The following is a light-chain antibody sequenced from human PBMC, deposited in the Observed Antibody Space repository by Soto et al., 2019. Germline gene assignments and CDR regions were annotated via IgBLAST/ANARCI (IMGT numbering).Light chain of an antibody. Sequence: ETVLTQSPATLSLSPGESATLSCRASQSVSTYLAWYQQKPGQAPRLLIYGASSRATGIPDRFSGSGSGTDFTLTISRLEPEDFAVYYCQHYGTSLYTFGQGTKLEIK. CDR2: GAS. V-gene: IGKV3-20*01. CDR1: QSVSTY. J-gene: IGKJ2*01. CDR3: QHYGTSLYT.